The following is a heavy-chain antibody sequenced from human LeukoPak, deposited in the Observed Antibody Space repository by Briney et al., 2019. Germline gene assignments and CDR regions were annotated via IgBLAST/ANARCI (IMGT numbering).Heavy chain of an antibody. J-gene: IGHJ3*02. CDR1: GFTFSSYW. CDR2: IKQDGSEK. D-gene: IGHD2-21*01. V-gene: IGHV3-7*01. Sequence: SGGSLRLSCAASGFTFSSYWMSWVRQAPGKGLEWVANIKQDGSEKYYVDSVKGRFTISRDNAKNSLYLQMNSLRAKDTAVYYCARQYCGGDCEGAFDIWGQGTMVTVSS. CDR3: ARQYCGGDCEGAFDI.